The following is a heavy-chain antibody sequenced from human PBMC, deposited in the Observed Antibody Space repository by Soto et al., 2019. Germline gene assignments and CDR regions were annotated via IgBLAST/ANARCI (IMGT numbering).Heavy chain of an antibody. CDR2: IRGKINNYAA. D-gene: IGHD3-3*01. CDR1: GFSFSGST. CDR3: TRSAGRFGVPPKGGVYYTYYMDV. V-gene: IGHV3-73*01. J-gene: IGHJ6*03. Sequence: EVQLVESGGDLVQPGGSLKLSCAASGFSFSGSTIHWVRQASGKGLEWLGRIRGKINNYAAAYGASVKGRITMSRDDSQDTAYLQINSLKTEDTAVYYCTRSAGRFGVPPKGGVYYTYYMDVWGKGTTVTVSS.